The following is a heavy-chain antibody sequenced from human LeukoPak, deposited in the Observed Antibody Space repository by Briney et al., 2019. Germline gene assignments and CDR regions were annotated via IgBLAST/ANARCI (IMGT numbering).Heavy chain of an antibody. Sequence: ASVKVSCKASGYTFTSYYMHRVRQAPGQGLEWMGIINPSGGSTSYAQKFQGRVTMTRDTSTSTVYMELSSLRSEDTAVYYCARGYKLGYCSGGSCYSSWFDPWGQGTLVTVSS. J-gene: IGHJ5*02. D-gene: IGHD2-15*01. CDR2: INPSGGST. CDR1: GYTFTSYY. CDR3: ARGYKLGYCSGGSCYSSWFDP. V-gene: IGHV1-46*01.